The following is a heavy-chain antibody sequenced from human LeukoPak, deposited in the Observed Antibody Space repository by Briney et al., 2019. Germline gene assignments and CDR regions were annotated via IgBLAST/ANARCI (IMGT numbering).Heavy chain of an antibody. CDR3: ARGYDILTGCYYFDY. Sequence: GGSLRLSCAASGFTFSSYEMNWVRQAPRKGLEWVSYISSSGSTIYYADSVKGRFTISRDNAKNSLYLQMNSLRAEDTAVYYCARGYDILTGCYYFDYWGQGTLVTVSS. J-gene: IGHJ4*02. CDR1: GFTFSSYE. V-gene: IGHV3-48*03. D-gene: IGHD3-9*01. CDR2: ISSSGSTI.